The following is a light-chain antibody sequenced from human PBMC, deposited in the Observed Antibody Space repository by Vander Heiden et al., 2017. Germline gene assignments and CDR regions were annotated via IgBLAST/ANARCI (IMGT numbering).Light chain of an antibody. CDR2: DAS. V-gene: IGKV1-33*01. CDR3: QRSDDFPYT. Sequence: DIPMTQSPASLSPSVGYRVTITCLASQDIDKYLNWYQQKPGKAPKRLIYDASNLGTGVPSRLSGGGSGTDFTLTISSLQPEDIATYYCQRSDDFPYTFGQGTRLEI. J-gene: IGKJ2*01. CDR1: QDIDKY.